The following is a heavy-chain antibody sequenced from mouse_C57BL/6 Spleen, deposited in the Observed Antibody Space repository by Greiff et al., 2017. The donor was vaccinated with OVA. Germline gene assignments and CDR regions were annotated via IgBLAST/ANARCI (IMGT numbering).Heavy chain of an antibody. CDR1: GFSFNTYA. V-gene: IGHV10-1*01. J-gene: IGHJ1*03. Sequence: EVQVVESGGGLVQPKGSLKLSCAASGFSFNTYAMNWVRQAPGKGLEWVARIRSKSNNYATYYADSVKDRFTISRDDSESMLYLQMNNLKTEDTAMYYCVRQNYYGNYDWYFDVWGTGTTVTVSS. CDR3: VRQNYYGNYDWYFDV. D-gene: IGHD2-1*01. CDR2: IRSKSNNYAT.